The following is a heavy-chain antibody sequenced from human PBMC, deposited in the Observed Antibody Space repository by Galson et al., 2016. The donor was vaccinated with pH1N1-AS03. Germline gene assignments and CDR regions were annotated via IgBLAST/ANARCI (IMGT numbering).Heavy chain of an antibody. CDR3: ARSGLRVATVQGVVLQRGACDV. Sequence: PALVKPTQTLTLTCTFSGFSLSTSGLRVSWFRQPPGRALEWLARIDWDDDTFYSPSLKTRLTISKATSKNQVVLKMTNMDPGDTATYFCARSGLRVATVQGVVLQRGACDVWGQGTRVVVSS. J-gene: IGHJ3*01. D-gene: IGHD3-10*01. V-gene: IGHV2-70*04. CDR2: IDWDDDT. CDR1: GFSLSTSGLR.